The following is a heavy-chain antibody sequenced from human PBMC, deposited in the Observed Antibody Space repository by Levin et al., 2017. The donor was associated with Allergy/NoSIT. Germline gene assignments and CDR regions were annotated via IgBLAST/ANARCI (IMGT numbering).Heavy chain of an antibody. J-gene: IGHJ4*02. CDR1: GFTFSSYGLTFSSYG. Sequence: GGSLRLSCAASGFTFSSYGLTFSSYGLHWVRQAPGNGLEWVSVISYDGRNKYYADSVKGRFTISRDNSKNTLYLQMNSLRAEDTAVYYCAKGTGATGRYFDYWGQGTLVTDSS. CDR3: AKGTGATGRYFDY. V-gene: IGHV3-30*18. D-gene: IGHD5-24*01. CDR2: ISYDGRNK.